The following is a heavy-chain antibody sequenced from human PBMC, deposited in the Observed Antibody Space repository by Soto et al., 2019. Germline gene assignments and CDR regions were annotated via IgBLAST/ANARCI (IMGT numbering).Heavy chain of an antibody. Sequence: QVQLVESGGGVVQPGRSLRLSCAASGFTFSSYAMHWVRQAPGKGLEWVAVISYDGSNKYYADSVKGRFTISRDNSKNTLYRQMNSLRAEDTAVYYCARQDGGCSSTSCYLSWVSYYYYYGMDVWGQGTTVTVSS. J-gene: IGHJ6*02. CDR1: GFTFSSYA. D-gene: IGHD2-2*01. CDR3: ARQDGGCSSTSCYLSWVSYYYYYGMDV. CDR2: ISYDGSNK. V-gene: IGHV3-30-3*01.